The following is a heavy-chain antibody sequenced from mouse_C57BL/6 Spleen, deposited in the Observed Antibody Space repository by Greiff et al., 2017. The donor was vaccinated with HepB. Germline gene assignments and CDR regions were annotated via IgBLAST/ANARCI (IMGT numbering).Heavy chain of an antibody. J-gene: IGHJ2*01. CDR2: IHPNSGST. CDR3: ARPRYYYGSSSFDY. D-gene: IGHD1-1*01. Sequence: QVQLQQSGAELVKPGASVKLSCKASGYTFTSYWMHWVKQRPGQGLEWIGMIHPNSGSTNYNEKFKSKATLTVDKSSSTAYMQLSSLTSEDSAVYYCARPRYYYGSSSFDYWGQGTTLTVSS. V-gene: IGHV1-64*01. CDR1: GYTFTSYW.